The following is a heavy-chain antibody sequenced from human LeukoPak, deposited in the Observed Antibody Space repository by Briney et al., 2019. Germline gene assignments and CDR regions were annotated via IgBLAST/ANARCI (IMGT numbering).Heavy chain of an antibody. D-gene: IGHD1-26*01. CDR1: GYTFTSNG. CDR2: ISAYNGNT. Sequence: GASVKVSCKASGYTFTSNGITWVRHGPGQGLEWMGWISAYNGNTNHAQNLQGRASMTTDTSTSTAYMEVRSLRSDDTAVYFCARSKVGATIDYWGQGTLVTVSS. V-gene: IGHV1-18*01. J-gene: IGHJ4*02. CDR3: ARSKVGATIDY.